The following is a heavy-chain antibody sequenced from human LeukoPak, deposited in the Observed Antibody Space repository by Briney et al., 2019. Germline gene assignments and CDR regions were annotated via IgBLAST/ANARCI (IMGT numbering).Heavy chain of an antibody. CDR1: GYTFTSYD. D-gene: IGHD4-17*01. V-gene: IGHV1-8*01. CDR2: MSPDSGYT. CDR3: ARENYGDYGPFDY. J-gene: IGHJ4*02. Sequence: ASVKVSCKASGYTFTSYDITWVRQATGQGLEWMGWMSPDSGYTGYAQTFQGRVSLTRNTSVSTAYMELSSLRSEDTAVYYCARENYGDYGPFDYWGQGTLVTVSS.